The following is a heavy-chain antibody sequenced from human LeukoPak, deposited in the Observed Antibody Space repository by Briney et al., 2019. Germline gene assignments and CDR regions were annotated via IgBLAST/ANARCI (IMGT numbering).Heavy chain of an antibody. V-gene: IGHV3-30*03. J-gene: IGHJ4*02. CDR3: AREGYDYVWGSYRYTIYFDY. Sequence: GGSLRLSCATSGFIFSDYGMHWVRQAPGKGLEWVAVISYAGDNKYYADSVKGRFTISRDNSKNTLYLQMNSLRAEDTAVYYCAREGYDYVWGSYRYTIYFDYWGQGTLVTVSS. D-gene: IGHD3-16*02. CDR2: ISYAGDNK. CDR1: GFIFSDYG.